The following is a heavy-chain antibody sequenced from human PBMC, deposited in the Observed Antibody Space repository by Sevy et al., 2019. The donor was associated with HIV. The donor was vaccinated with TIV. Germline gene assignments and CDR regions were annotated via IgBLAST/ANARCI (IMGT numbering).Heavy chain of an antibody. D-gene: IGHD3-3*01. CDR3: AGGFWSGFDY. J-gene: IGHJ4*02. CDR2: ISGHGGST. CDR1: GFIFNSYA. Sequence: GGSLRLSCAASGFIFNSYAMSWVRQAPGKGLEWISTISGHGGSTYYADSVKGRFTISRDNFRKIVDLQMDNLRADDTAIYYSAGGFWSGFDYWGQGTLVTVSS. V-gene: IGHV3-23*01.